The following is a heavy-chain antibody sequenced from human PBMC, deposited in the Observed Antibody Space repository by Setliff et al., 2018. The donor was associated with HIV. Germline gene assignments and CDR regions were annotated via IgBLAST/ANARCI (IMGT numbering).Heavy chain of an antibody. Sequence: LRLSCAASGFTFSSYSMNWVRQAPGRGLEWVSSISSSGRSIHYADSVKGRFTISRDDAKNSLFLQMNSLRVEDTAVYYCTRDGPYYYDTSANYWGQGTLVTVSS. V-gene: IGHV3-21*01. CDR2: ISSSGRSI. J-gene: IGHJ4*02. CDR3: TRDGPYYYDTSANY. D-gene: IGHD3-22*01. CDR1: GFTFSSYS.